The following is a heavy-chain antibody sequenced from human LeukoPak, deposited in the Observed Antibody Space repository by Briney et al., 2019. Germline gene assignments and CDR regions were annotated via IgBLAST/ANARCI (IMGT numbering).Heavy chain of an antibody. CDR2: ISSSRSTI. CDR3: ARVNGAPDWFDP. D-gene: IGHD1-26*01. V-gene: IGHV3-48*04. J-gene: IGHJ5*02. CDR1: GFTFSSYG. Sequence: PGGSLRLSCAASGFTFSSYGMHWVRQAPGEGLEWVSYISSSRSTIYYADSVKGRFTISRDNAKNSLYLQMNSLRAEDTAVYYCARVNGAPDWFDPWGQGTLVTVSS.